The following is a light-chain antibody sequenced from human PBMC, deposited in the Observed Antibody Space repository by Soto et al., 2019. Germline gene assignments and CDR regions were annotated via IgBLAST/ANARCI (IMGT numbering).Light chain of an antibody. J-gene: IGKJ5*01. CDR2: GTS. V-gene: IGKV3-20*01. CDR3: QQYGSPPIT. CDR1: QSVSSGY. Sequence: IVLTQSPATLSLSPGERATRTCRASQSVSSGYLAWFQQKPGQAPRLLMSGTSNRATGTPDRFSGSGSGTDFTLTFSRLEPEDFAVYYCQQYGSPPITFGQGTRLEI.